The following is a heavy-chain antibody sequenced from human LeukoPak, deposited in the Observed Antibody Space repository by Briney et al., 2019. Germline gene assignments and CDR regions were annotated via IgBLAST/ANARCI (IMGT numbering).Heavy chain of an antibody. CDR2: IAYDGNNK. V-gene: IGHV3-30*03. J-gene: IGHJ4*02. CDR1: GFTFSNYG. D-gene: IGHD2-21*02. Sequence: GRSPRPSCAASGFTFSNYGMNWVRQPPGKGRGWVAVIAYDGNNKNYAASVKGRFTISRDNSKTTLYLQMNSLRAEDTAVYYCARDSCGGDCYPYTFDYWGQGTLVTVSS. CDR3: ARDSCGGDCYPYTFDY.